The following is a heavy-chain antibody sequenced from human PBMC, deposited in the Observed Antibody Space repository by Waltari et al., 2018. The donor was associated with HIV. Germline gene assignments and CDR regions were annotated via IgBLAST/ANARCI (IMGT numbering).Heavy chain of an antibody. D-gene: IGHD3-10*01. Sequence: QVQLVQSGAEVKKPGASVKVSCKAFTNYYIHWVRQAPGQGLEWMGIIHPRGGTTTSAQKFQDRVTMTWDTSTGTVYMDLRSLRSEDTAVYFCARDLDGSGRYFAYWGQGTLVTVSS. CDR3: ARDLDGSGRYFAY. CDR1: TNYY. CDR2: IHPRGGTT. J-gene: IGHJ4*02. V-gene: IGHV1-46*01.